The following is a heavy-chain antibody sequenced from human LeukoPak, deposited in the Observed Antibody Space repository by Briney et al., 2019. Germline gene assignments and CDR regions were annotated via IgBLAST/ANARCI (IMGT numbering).Heavy chain of an antibody. CDR1: GGSFSGYY. Sequence: SETLSLTCAVYGGSFSGYYWSWIRQPPGKGLEWIGEINHSGSTNYNPSLKSRVTISVDTSKNQFSLKLSSVTAADTAVYYCARSTYYDFCRIDYWGQGTLVTVSS. CDR3: ARSTYYDFCRIDY. V-gene: IGHV4-34*01. D-gene: IGHD3-3*01. J-gene: IGHJ4*02. CDR2: INHSGST.